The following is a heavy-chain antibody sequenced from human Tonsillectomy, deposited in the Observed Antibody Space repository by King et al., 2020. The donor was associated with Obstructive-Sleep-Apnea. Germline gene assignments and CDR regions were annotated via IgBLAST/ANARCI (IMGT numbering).Heavy chain of an antibody. CDR3: ARAGRVYDSGGYTYYLDY. Sequence: VQLVQSGAEVKKPGASVTFSCKASGYSFTGYYMHWVRQAPGQGLEWMGWINPNSGGTNYEQKFQGRVTMTRDTTISAAYMELSSLRSDDTAVYYCARAGRVYDSGGYTYYLDYWGQGTLVTVSS. D-gene: IGHD3-22*01. V-gene: IGHV1-2*02. CDR1: GYSFTGYY. J-gene: IGHJ4*02. CDR2: INPNSGGT.